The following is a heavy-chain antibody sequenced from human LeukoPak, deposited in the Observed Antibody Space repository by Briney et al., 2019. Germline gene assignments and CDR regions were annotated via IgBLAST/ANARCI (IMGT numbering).Heavy chain of an antibody. CDR2: ISAYYGNT. CDR3: AREVLLLWFGETDY. CDR1: GYTFTSYG. D-gene: IGHD3-10*01. J-gene: IGHJ4*02. V-gene: IGHV1-18*04. Sequence: GASVKVSCKASGYTFTSYGISWVRQAPGQGLEWMGWISAYYGNTNYAQKLQGRVTMTTDTSTSTAYMELRSLRSDDTAVYYCAREVLLLWFGETDYWGQGTLVTVSS.